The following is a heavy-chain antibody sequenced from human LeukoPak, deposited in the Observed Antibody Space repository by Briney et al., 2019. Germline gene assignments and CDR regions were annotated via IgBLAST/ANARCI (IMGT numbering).Heavy chain of an antibody. Sequence: ASLKLSCAASGYTFTGYYVNWVRQAPGQGLEWMGVINPTGGSTTYDQNFQGRVTVTRDMSTSTVYMELSSLRSEDTAVYFCARAYISSPKNSMDVWGKGTTVTVSS. CDR1: GYTFTGYY. CDR2: INPTGGST. V-gene: IGHV1-46*01. J-gene: IGHJ6*03. D-gene: IGHD6-6*01. CDR3: ARAYISSPKNSMDV.